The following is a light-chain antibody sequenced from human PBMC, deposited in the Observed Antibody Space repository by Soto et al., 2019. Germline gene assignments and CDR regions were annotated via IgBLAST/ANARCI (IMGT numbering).Light chain of an antibody. CDR2: EVS. CDR3: TSYAGTYSFFYV. CDR1: SSDVGAYNY. Sequence: QSALTQPPSASGSPGQSVTISCTGTSSDVGAYNYVSWYQQLPGKAPKLIIYEVSKRPSGVPDRFSGSKSGNMASLTASGLQAEDEADYYCTSYAGTYSFFYVFGTGTKVTVL. J-gene: IGLJ1*01. V-gene: IGLV2-8*01.